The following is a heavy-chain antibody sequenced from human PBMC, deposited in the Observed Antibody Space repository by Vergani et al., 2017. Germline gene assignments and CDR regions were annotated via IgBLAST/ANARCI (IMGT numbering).Heavy chain of an antibody. Sequence: EVQLLESGGSLKQPGGSVRLSCAASGFTFSTYAMHWVRQAPGKGLEWVSALTGDGGSTYYADSFKGRFIISRDNSRDTLYLQMNSLRPEDTATYYCVKDAGGYEIFFDSGGQGTLVTVS. CDR1: GFTFSTYA. CDR3: VKDAGGYEIFFDS. D-gene: IGHD5-12*01. J-gene: IGHJ4*02. CDR2: LTGDGGST. V-gene: IGHV3-23*01.